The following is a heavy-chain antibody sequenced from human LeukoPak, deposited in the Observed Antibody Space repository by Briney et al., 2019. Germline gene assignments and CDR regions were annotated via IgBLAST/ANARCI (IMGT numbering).Heavy chain of an antibody. V-gene: IGHV3-7*01. J-gene: IGHJ4*02. CDR1: GFTFSNYR. Sequence: GGSLRLSCAASGFTFSNYRMNWVRQAPGKGLEWVANIDQDGSEKYYVDSVKGRFTISRDNAKNSLFLQVNSLRAEDTAVYYCARDTRTFDHWGQGTLVTVSS. CDR3: ARDTRTFDH. CDR2: IDQDGSEK. D-gene: IGHD1-26*01.